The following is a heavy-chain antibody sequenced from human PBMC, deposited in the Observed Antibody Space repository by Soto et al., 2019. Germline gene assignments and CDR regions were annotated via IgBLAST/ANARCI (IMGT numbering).Heavy chain of an antibody. V-gene: IGHV3-30*04. CDR2: ISYDGRNK. CDR3: ARAMEQWLVGSPVDH. J-gene: IGHJ4*02. Sequence: GGSLRLSCAASGFTFSSYAMYWVRQAPGKGLEWVAAISYDGRNKHYVDSVKGRFTISRDNSKKTLFLQMNSLRAEDTAVYSCARAMEQWLVGSPVDHWGQGTLVTVSS. CDR1: GFTFSSYA. D-gene: IGHD6-19*01.